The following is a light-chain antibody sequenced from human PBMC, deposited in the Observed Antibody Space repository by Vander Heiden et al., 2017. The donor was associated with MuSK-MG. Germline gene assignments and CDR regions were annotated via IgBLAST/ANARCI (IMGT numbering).Light chain of an antibody. J-gene: IGLJ2*01. CDR2: EVS. Sequence: QSALTQPPSASAPPGQSLTIPCTGTSSDVGGYNFVCWYQQHPGKAPKLVIYEVSQRPSGVPERFSGSKSGNTASLTVSGLQAKDEADYYCNSWAGSSIIFGGGTKLTVL. CDR1: SSDVGGYNF. CDR3: NSWAGSSII. V-gene: IGLV2-8*01.